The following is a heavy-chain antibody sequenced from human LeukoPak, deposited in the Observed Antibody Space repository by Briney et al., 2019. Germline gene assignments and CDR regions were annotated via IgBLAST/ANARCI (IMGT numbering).Heavy chain of an antibody. V-gene: IGHV4-59*01. J-gene: IGHJ2*01. CDR3: ARTYGSSGLGYFDL. CDR1: GGSISSYY. CDR2: IYYSGST. D-gene: IGHD6-13*01. Sequence: PSETLSLTCTVSGGSISSYYWSWIRQPPGKGLEWIGYIYYSGSTNYNPSLKSRVTISVDTSKNQFSLKLSSVTAADTAVYYCARTYGSSGLGYFDLWGRGTLVTVSS.